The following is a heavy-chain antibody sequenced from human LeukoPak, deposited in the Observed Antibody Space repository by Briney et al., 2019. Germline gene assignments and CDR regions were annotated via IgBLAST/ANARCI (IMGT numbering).Heavy chain of an antibody. V-gene: IGHV4-39*01. CDR2: IYYSKNT. J-gene: IGHJ4*02. D-gene: IGHD5-18*01. CDR3: VSPRGFSYGYFDY. CDR1: GGSISSSSAY. Sequence: SQTLSLTCNVSGGSISSSSAYWGWIRQPPRKGLEWIGSIYYSKNTYYNPSLKSRVTTSADTSKNLFSLTLGSVSATDTAVYYCVSPRGFSYGYFDYWGQGTLVTVSS.